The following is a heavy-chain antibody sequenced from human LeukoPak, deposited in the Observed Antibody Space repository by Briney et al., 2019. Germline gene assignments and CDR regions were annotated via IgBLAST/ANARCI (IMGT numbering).Heavy chain of an antibody. J-gene: IGHJ4*02. V-gene: IGHV3-23*01. D-gene: IGHD2-2*01. CDR3: AKEGGLGYCSSSSCYPFDY. CDR2: ISCSGGST. Sequence: GGSLRLSCAASGFTFSNYAMSWVRQAPGKGLEWVSTISCSGGSTYYADSVKGRITISRDNSKNTLYLQMNSLRAEDTAVYYCAKEGGLGYCSSSSCYPFDYWGQGTLVTVSS. CDR1: GFTFSNYA.